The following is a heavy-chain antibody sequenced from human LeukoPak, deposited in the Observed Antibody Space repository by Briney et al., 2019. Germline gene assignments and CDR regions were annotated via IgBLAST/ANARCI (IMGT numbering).Heavy chain of an antibody. Sequence: PGRSLRLSCAASGFTFSTYAMLWVRQAPGKGLEWVAVISYDGNNKDYADSVKGRFAISRDSSKNTLYLQMNSLRPEDTAVYYCARDNYGMDVWGQGTTVTVSS. CDR3: ARDNYGMDV. CDR2: ISYDGNNK. CDR1: GFTFSTYA. J-gene: IGHJ6*02. V-gene: IGHV3-30*09.